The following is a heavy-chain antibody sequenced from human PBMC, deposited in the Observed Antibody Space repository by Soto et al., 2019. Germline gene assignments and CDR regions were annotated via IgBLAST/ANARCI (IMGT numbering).Heavy chain of an antibody. Sequence: PGGSLRLSWAASGFTFSTYGMHWVRQAPGKGLEWVALIWYDGSNKYYADSVKGRFTISRDNSKNTLYLQMNSLSVEDMAVYYCERDSGAEGRQYWGQGTGVTVAS. V-gene: IGHV3-33*01. D-gene: IGHD1-26*01. CDR1: GFTFSTYG. J-gene: IGHJ4*02. CDR2: IWYDGSNK. CDR3: ERDSGAEGRQY.